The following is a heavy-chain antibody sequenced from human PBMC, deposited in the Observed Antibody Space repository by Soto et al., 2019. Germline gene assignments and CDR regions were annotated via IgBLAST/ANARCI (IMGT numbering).Heavy chain of an antibody. CDR3: ARAHYGDYGYGMDV. Sequence: PSETLSLTCTVSGGSISSYYWSWIRQPPGKGLEWIGYIYESGSTYYNPSLKSRVTISVDRSKNQFSLKLSSVTAADTAVYYCARAHYGDYGYGMDVWGQETTVTVSS. V-gene: IGHV4-59*12. J-gene: IGHJ6*02. D-gene: IGHD4-17*01. CDR2: IYESGST. CDR1: GGSISSYY.